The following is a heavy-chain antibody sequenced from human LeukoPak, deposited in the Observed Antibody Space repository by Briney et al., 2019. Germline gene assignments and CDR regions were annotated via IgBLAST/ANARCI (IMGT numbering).Heavy chain of an antibody. CDR2: IIPILGIA. D-gene: IGHD6-19*01. V-gene: IGHV1-69*04. CDR1: GGTFSSYA. Sequence: SVKVACKASGGTFSSYAIRWVRQAPGQGLEWMGRIIPILGIANYAQKFQGRVTITADKSTSTAYMELNSLRDEDTAVYYCARGYSSGWYPETLTFDYWGQGTLVTVSS. CDR3: ARGYSSGWYPETLTFDY. J-gene: IGHJ4*02.